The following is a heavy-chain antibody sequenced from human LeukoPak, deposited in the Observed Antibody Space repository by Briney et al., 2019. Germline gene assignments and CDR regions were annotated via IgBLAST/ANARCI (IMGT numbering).Heavy chain of an antibody. CDR3: ADGRTGIAAAGTIYYYGMDV. CDR1: GYTFISYG. Sequence: ASVKVSCKASGYTFISYGISWVRQAPGQGLEWMGWISAFNGNTNYAQKLQGRVTMTTDTSTSTAYMELSSLRSEDTAVYYCADGRTGIAAAGTIYYYGMDVWGQGTTVTVSS. V-gene: IGHV1-18*01. J-gene: IGHJ6*02. CDR2: ISAFNGNT. D-gene: IGHD6-13*01.